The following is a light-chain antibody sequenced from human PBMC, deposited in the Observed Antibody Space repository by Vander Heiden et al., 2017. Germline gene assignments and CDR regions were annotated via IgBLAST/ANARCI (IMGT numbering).Light chain of an antibody. V-gene: IGKV1-33*01. Sequence: DIQMTQSPSSLSASVRDRVTITCQASQDISNYLNWYQQKPGKAPKLLSYDASNLETGVPSRFSGSGSGTDFTFTISSLQPEDIATYYCQQSDSLPLTFGGGTKVEIK. J-gene: IGKJ4*02. CDR1: QDISNY. CDR2: DAS. CDR3: QQSDSLPLT.